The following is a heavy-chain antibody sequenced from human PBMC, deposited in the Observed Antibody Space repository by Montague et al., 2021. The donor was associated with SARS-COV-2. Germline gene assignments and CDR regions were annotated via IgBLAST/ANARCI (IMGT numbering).Heavy chain of an antibody. V-gene: IGHV3-30-3*01. J-gene: IGHJ4*02. CDR3: AAPMVKDY. D-gene: IGHD5-18*01. Sequence: SLRLSCAASGFTFSSHAMHWVRQAPGKELEWVVVISYDGSNKYYADSVKGRFTISRDNSKNTLYLQMNSLRAEDTAVYYCAAPMVKDYWGQGTLVTGSS. CDR2: ISYDGSNK. CDR1: GFTFSSHA.